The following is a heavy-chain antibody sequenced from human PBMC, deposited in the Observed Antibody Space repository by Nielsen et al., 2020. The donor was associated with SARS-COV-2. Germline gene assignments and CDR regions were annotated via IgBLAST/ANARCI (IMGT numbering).Heavy chain of an antibody. CDR2: IWYDGSNK. CDR3: ARESHYGDYGGAFDI. D-gene: IGHD4-17*01. V-gene: IGHV3-33*08. J-gene: IGHJ3*02. Sequence: GESLKISCAASGFTFSSYWMSWVRQAPGKGLEWVAVIWYDGSNKYYADSVKGRFTISRDNSKNTLYLQMNSLRAEDTAVYYCARESHYGDYGGAFDIWGQGTMVTVSS. CDR1: GFTFSSYW.